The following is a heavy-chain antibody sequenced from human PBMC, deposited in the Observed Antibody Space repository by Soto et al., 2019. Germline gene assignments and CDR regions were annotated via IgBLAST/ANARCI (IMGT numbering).Heavy chain of an antibody. V-gene: IGHV5-10-1*01. J-gene: IGHJ5*02. Sequence: PGESLKIACNGSGYSFTNYWISWVRRMPGKGLEWMGNIDPVDSYTNYGPSFQGHVTFSVDTSISTAYLQWSSLKASDTAMYYCARIESIARNWFDPWGQGTLVTVSS. CDR3: ARIESIARNWFDP. CDR1: GYSFTNYW. D-gene: IGHD6-13*01. CDR2: IDPVDSYT.